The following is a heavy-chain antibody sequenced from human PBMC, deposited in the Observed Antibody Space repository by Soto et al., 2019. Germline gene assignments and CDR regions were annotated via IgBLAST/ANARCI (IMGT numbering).Heavy chain of an antibody. J-gene: IGHJ6*03. V-gene: IGHV5-51*01. CDR1: GYSFTSYW. Sequence: GESLKISCKGSGYSFTSYWIGWVRQMPGKGLEWMGIIYPGDSDTRYSPSFQGQVTISADKSISTAYLQWSSLKASDTAMYYCARQATIFGVVTNYYYYMDVWGKGTTVTVSS. CDR3: ARQATIFGVVTNYYYYMDV. D-gene: IGHD3-3*01. CDR2: IYPGDSDT.